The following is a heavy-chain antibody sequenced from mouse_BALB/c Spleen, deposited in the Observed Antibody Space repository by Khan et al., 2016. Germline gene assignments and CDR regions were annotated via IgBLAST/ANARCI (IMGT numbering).Heavy chain of an antibody. Sequence: EVELVESGGGLVKPGGSLKLSCAASGFTFSDSYMHWVRQTPEKRLEWVATISDGGSYTYYPDSVKGRFTISRDNAKNNLYLQMSSLKSEDTAMYYCAREDLDVWGEGTTVTVSS. V-gene: IGHV5-4*02. CDR2: ISDGGSYT. CDR1: GFTFSDSY. CDR3: AREDLDV. J-gene: IGHJ1*01.